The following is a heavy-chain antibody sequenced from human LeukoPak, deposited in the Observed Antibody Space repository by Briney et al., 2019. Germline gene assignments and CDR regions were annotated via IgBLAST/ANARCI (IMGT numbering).Heavy chain of an antibody. Sequence: SGALSLTCTVSGASISSSNWWTWVRQPPGEALEWIGEIYHAGSTKYNPSLKSRLTISVDKSNNSFSLSLTSVTAADTAFYYCARAAAVTGQFEFWGQGTLVTVSS. V-gene: IGHV4-4*02. J-gene: IGHJ4*02. CDR1: GASISSSNW. CDR2: IYHAGST. D-gene: IGHD6-19*01. CDR3: ARAAAVTGQFEF.